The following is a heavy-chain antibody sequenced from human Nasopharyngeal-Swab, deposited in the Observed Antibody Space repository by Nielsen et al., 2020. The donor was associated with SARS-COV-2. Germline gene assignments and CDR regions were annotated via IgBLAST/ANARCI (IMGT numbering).Heavy chain of an antibody. J-gene: IGHJ6*03. V-gene: IGHV4-34*01. CDR3: ARRTRYGITGTRGGFPV. D-gene: IGHD1-7*01. Sequence: RQAPGKGLEWIGEINHSGSTNYNPSLKSRVTISVDTSKNQFSLKLSSVTTADTAVYYCARRTRYGITGTRGGFPVWGKGTTVTVS. CDR2: INHSGST.